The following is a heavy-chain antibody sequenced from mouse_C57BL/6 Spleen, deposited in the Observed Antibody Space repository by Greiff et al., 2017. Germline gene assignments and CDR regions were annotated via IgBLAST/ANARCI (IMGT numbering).Heavy chain of an antibody. CDR2: ISSGGDYI. D-gene: IGHD1-1*01. V-gene: IGHV5S21*01. Sequence: EVKLVESGEGLVKPGGSLKLSCAASGFTFSSYAMSWVRQTPENRLEWVAYISSGGDYIDYADTVKGRFTISRDNARNTLYLQMSSLKSEDTAMYYCTRRNGRGWYFDVWGTGTTVTVSS. CDR1: GFTFSSYA. CDR3: TRRNGRGWYFDV. J-gene: IGHJ1*03.